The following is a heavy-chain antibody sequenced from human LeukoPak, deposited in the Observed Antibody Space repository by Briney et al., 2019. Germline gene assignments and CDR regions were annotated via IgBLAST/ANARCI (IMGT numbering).Heavy chain of an antibody. Sequence: KSSETLSLTCTVSGGSISSYYWSWIRQPPGKGLEWIGYIYYSGSANYNPSLKSRVTISVDTSNNQVSLKLSSVTAADTAVYYCARGPYFSGGSCLPDFDYWGQGTLVTVSS. J-gene: IGHJ4*02. CDR2: IYYSGSA. D-gene: IGHD2-15*01. CDR3: ARGPYFSGGSCLPDFDY. CDR1: GGSISSYY. V-gene: IGHV4-59*01.